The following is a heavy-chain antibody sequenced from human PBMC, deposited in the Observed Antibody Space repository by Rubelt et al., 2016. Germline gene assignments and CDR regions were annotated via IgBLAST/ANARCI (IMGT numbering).Heavy chain of an antibody. CDR3: AGDLVAGTGY. V-gene: IGHV1-2*02. CDR2: INPNSGGT. J-gene: IGHJ4*02. CDR1: GGTFSSYA. D-gene: IGHD6-19*01. Sequence: QVQLVQSGAEVKKPGSSVKVSCKASGGTFSSYAISWVRQAPGQGLEWMGWINPNSGGTNYARKFQGRVTMTRDTSISTAYMELSRLRSDDTAVYHCAGDLVAGTGYWGQGTLVTVSS.